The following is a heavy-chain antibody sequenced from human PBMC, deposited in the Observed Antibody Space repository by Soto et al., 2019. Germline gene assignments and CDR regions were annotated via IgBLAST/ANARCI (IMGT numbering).Heavy chain of an antibody. CDR2: IYSGGST. V-gene: IGHV3-53*01. J-gene: IGHJ6*02. D-gene: IGHD2-2*01. Sequence: PGGSLRLSCAASGFTVSSNYMSWVRQAPGKGLEWVSVIYSGGSTYYADSVKGRFTISRDNSKNTLYLQMNSLRAEDTAVYYCARGNSAAMYYYYVMDFRGQGTTVTGSS. CDR3: ARGNSAAMYYYYVMDF. CDR1: GFTVSSNY.